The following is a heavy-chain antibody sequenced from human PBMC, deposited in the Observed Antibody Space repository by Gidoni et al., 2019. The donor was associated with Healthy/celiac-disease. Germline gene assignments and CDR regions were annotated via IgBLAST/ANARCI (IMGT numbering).Heavy chain of an antibody. D-gene: IGHD3-10*01. V-gene: IGHV1-2*04. CDR2: INPNSGGT. J-gene: IGHJ6*02. CDR1: GYTFTGYY. Sequence: QVQLVQSGAEVKKPGASVTVSCKASGYTFTGYYMHWVGQAPEQGLEWMGWINPNSGGTNYAQKFQGWVTMTRDTSISTAYMELSRLRSDDTAVYYCARDHGSGTYYYYGMDVWGQGTTVTVSS. CDR3: ARDHGSGTYYYYGMDV.